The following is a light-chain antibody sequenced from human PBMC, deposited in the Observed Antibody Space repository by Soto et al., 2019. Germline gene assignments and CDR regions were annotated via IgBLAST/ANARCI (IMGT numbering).Light chain of an antibody. CDR1: SSDVGNYKY. J-gene: IGLJ1*01. CDR2: YLS. Sequence: QSVLTQPASVSGSPGQSITISCTGTSSDVGNYKYVSWYQQPPGKSPNLITYYLSTRPSGVSTRFSGSKSRNTASLTTSGLQAEDETAYYCCSSAPESTYVFGTGTSAPVL. V-gene: IGLV2-14*03. CDR3: CSSAPESTYV.